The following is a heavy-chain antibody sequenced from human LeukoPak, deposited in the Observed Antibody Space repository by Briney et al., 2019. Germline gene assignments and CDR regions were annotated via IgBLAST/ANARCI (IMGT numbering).Heavy chain of an antibody. CDR2: ISSSSSYI. CDR1: GFTFSSYS. J-gene: IGHJ5*02. V-gene: IGHV3-21*01. Sequence: GGSLRLSCAASGFTFSSYSMNWVRQAPGKGLEWVSSISSSSSYIYYADSVKGRFTISRDNAKNSLYLQMNSLRAEDTAVYYCARAVRYYGSGNRLTNWLDPWGQGTLVTVSS. D-gene: IGHD3-10*01. CDR3: ARAVRYYGSGNRLTNWLDP.